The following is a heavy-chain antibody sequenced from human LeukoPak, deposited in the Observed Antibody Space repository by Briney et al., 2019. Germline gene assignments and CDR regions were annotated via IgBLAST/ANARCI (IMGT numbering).Heavy chain of an antibody. V-gene: IGHV3-21*01. CDR2: ISSSSSYI. CDR1: GFTFSSYS. Sequence: GGSLRLSCAASGFTFSSYSMNWVRQAPGKGLEWVSSISSSSSYIYYADSVKGRFTISRDNAKNSLYLQMNSLRAEDTAVYYCARDHLHSSGLDYWGQGTLVTVPS. J-gene: IGHJ4*02. D-gene: IGHD6-25*01. CDR3: ARDHLHSSGLDY.